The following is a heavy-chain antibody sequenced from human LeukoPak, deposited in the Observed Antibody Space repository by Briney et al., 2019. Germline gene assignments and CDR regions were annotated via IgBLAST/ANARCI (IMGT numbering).Heavy chain of an antibody. D-gene: IGHD3-22*01. V-gene: IGHV3-30*01. CDR1: GVTFSTYD. CDR3: AATVRHYSDSGGQLHH. J-gene: IGHJ1*01. Sequence: GGSLRLSCAASGVTFSTYDMHWVRQAPGKGLEWVAVISYDGSDKFYADSVKGRFTISRDNSRNTLFLQTNSLRAEDTAEYFCAATVRHYSDSGGQLHHWGQGTLVTVSS. CDR2: ISYDGSDK.